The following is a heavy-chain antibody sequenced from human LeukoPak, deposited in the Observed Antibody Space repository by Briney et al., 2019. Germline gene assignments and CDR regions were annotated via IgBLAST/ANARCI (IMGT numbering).Heavy chain of an antibody. CDR2: INHSGST. D-gene: IGHD1-7*01. CDR1: GGSFSGYY. Sequence: PSETLSLTCAGYGGSFSGYYWSWIRQPPGKGLEWIGEINHSGSTNYRPSLKRRVTISVDTSKKQFSLKLSSVTAADTAVYYCASRARGWNYVRFDYWGQGTLVTVSS. J-gene: IGHJ4*02. V-gene: IGHV4-34*01. CDR3: ASRARGWNYVRFDY.